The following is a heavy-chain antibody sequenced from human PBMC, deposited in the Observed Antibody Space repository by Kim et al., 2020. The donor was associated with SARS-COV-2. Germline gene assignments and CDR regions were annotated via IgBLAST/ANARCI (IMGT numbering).Heavy chain of an antibody. CDR3: ASPEELVATIWGFDY. CDR2: ISYDGSNK. V-gene: IGHV3-30*04. D-gene: IGHD5-12*01. J-gene: IGHJ4*02. Sequence: GGSLRLSCAASGFTFSSYAMHWVRQAPGKGLEWVAVISYDGSNKYYADSVKGRFTISRDNSKNTLYLQMNSLRAEDTAVYYCASPEELVATIWGFDYWGQGTLVTVSS. CDR1: GFTFSSYA.